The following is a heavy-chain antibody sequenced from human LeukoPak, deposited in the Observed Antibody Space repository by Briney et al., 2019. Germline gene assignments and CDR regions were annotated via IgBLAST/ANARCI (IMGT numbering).Heavy chain of an antibody. Sequence: APVKVSCKASGYTFTSYYMHWVRQAPGQGLEWMGIINPSGGSTSYAQKFQGRVTMTRDTSTSTVYMELSSLRSEDTAVYYCARGVLGYCSSTSCYEGFDPWGQGTLVTVSS. CDR2: INPSGGST. J-gene: IGHJ5*02. CDR1: GYTFTSYY. CDR3: ARGVLGYCSSTSCYEGFDP. D-gene: IGHD2-2*01. V-gene: IGHV1-46*01.